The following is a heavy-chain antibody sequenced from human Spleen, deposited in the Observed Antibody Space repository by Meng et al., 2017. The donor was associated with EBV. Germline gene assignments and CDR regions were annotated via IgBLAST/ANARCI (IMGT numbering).Heavy chain of an antibody. V-gene: IGHV3-21*02. CDR3: AKYGTLRSLDF. D-gene: IGHD4-17*01. Sequence: EVKPGEAGGGLAKPGGSLRLSCAASGFTFSMYSMTWVRQAPGKGLEWVSSISSSGGYIYYADSVKGRFTISRDNSKNTLHLQMNSLRAEDTAIYYCAKYGTLRSLDFWGQGTLVTVSS. CDR1: GFTFSMYS. J-gene: IGHJ4*02. CDR2: ISSSGGYI.